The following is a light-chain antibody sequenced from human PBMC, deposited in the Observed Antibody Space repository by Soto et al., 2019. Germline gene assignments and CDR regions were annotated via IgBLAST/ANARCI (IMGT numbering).Light chain of an antibody. CDR3: QQYNSWLWT. Sequence: EIVLTQSPATLSVSPGEGATLSCRASQSVSSKLAWYQQKPGQAPRLLIYGASTRATGIPARFSGSGSGIGFTLIISSLQSEDSAVYYCQQYNSWLWTFGQGTRLENK. CDR2: GAS. J-gene: IGKJ5*01. V-gene: IGKV3-15*01. CDR1: QSVSSK.